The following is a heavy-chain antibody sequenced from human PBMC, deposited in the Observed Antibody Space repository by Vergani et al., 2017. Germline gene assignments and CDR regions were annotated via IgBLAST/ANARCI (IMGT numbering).Heavy chain of an antibody. Sequence: QVQLQESGPGLVKPSQTLSLTCTVSGGSISSGGYYWSWIRQHPGKGLEWIGYIYYSWSTYYNPSLKSRVTISVDTSKNQFSLKLSSVTAADTAVYYCARWVLCSGGSCYYNWFDPWGQGTLVTVSS. V-gene: IGHV4-31*03. CDR3: ARWVLCSGGSCYYNWFDP. J-gene: IGHJ5*02. CDR1: GGSISSGGYY. CDR2: IYYSWST. D-gene: IGHD2-15*01.